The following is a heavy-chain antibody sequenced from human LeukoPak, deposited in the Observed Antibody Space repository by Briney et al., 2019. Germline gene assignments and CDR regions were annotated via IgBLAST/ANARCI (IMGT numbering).Heavy chain of an antibody. J-gene: IGHJ4*02. CDR3: AKDKEVVVNTGFDY. CDR1: GFTFDDYA. D-gene: IGHD3-22*01. V-gene: IGHV3-9*01. CDR2: ISWNSGSI. Sequence: GGSLRLSCAASGFTFDDYAMHWVRQAPGKGLEWVSGISWNSGSIGYADSVKGRFTISRDNAKNSLYLQMNSLRAEDTALYYCAKDKEVVVNTGFDYWGQGTLVTVSS.